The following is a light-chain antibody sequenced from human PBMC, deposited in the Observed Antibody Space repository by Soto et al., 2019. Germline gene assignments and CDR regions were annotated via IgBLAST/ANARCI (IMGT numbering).Light chain of an antibody. CDR1: QSLLHSNGYNY. Sequence: IVMTQSPLSLSVTPGEPASISCRSSQSLLHSNGYNYLDWYLQKPGQSPQLLIYTLSSRASGVPDRFSGSGSRTDFTLRISRVEAEDVGVYYCMQRIEFPITFGQGTRLEIK. V-gene: IGKV2-40*01. CDR3: MQRIEFPIT. J-gene: IGKJ5*01. CDR2: TLS.